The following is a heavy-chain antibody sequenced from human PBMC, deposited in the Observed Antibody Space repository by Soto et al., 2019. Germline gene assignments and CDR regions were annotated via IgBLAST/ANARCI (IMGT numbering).Heavy chain of an antibody. CDR1: GGSISSYY. D-gene: IGHD2-15*01. J-gene: IGHJ6*02. Sequence: PSETLSLTCTVSGGSISSYYWSWIRQPPGKGLEWIGYIYYSGSTNYNPSLKSRVTISVDTSKNQFSLKLSSVTAADTAVYYCARDREYCSGGSCYLPKYGMDVWGQGTTVTVSS. CDR3: ARDREYCSGGSCYLPKYGMDV. V-gene: IGHV4-59*01. CDR2: IYYSGST.